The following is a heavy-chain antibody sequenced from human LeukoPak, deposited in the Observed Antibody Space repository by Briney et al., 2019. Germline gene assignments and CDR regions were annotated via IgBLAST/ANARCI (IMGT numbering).Heavy chain of an antibody. V-gene: IGHV3-53*01. CDR3: ARVGQSIAAPFDY. D-gene: IGHD6-6*01. CDR1: GFTFSNYA. Sequence: PGGSLRLSCAASGFTFSNYAMSWVRQAPGKGLEWVSVIYSGGSTYYADSVKGRFTISRDNSKNTLYLQMNSLRAEDTAVYYCARVGQSIAAPFDYWGQGTLVTVSS. CDR2: IYSGGST. J-gene: IGHJ4*02.